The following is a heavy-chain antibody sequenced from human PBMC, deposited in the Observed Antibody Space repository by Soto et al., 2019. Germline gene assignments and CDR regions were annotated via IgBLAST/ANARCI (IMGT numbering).Heavy chain of an antibody. CDR1: GYSITAGGYY. Sequence: SETLSLTCSVSGYSITAGGYYWSWIRQHPWKCLEWIGSFYSSGSIIYNPSLKSRVSISGDTSRNQFSMTLTSVTAADTALYYCARMYSSGSGWFHPWGQGTLVTVS. CDR3: ARMYSSGSGWFHP. CDR2: FYSSGSI. V-gene: IGHV4-31*03. D-gene: IGHD3-22*01. J-gene: IGHJ5*02.